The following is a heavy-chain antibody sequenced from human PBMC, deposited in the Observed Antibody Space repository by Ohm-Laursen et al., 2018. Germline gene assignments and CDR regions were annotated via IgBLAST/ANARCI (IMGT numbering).Heavy chain of an antibody. Sequence: SDTLSLTCAVSGGSISSYYWSWIRQPAGKGLEWIGRIYASGSTNYNPSLKSRVTMSADTSKNQFSLKLSSVTAADTAVYYCARVDDSNVRWYFDLWGRGTLVTVSS. J-gene: IGHJ2*01. V-gene: IGHV4-4*07. CDR2: IYASGST. D-gene: IGHD3-22*01. CDR3: ARVDDSNVRWYFDL. CDR1: GGSISSYY.